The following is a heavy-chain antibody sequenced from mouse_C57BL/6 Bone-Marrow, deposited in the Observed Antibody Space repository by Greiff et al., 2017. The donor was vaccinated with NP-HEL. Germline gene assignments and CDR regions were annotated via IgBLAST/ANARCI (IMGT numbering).Heavy chain of an antibody. D-gene: IGHD2-12*01. Sequence: DVKLQESGPGLVKPSQSLSLTCSVTGYSITSGYYWNWIRQFPGNKLEWMGYISYDGSNNYNPSLKNRISITRDTSKNQFFLKLNSVTTEDTATYYCERDRGYSFHWYFDVWGTGTTVTVSS. CDR2: ISYDGSN. CDR3: ERDRGYSFHWYFDV. J-gene: IGHJ1*03. V-gene: IGHV3-6*01. CDR1: GYSITSGYY.